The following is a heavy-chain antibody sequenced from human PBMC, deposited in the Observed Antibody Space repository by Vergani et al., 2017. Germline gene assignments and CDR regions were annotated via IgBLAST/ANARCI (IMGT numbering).Heavy chain of an antibody. V-gene: IGHV4-38-2*02. CDR3: GVIMVRSPRPDNWFDS. CDR2: MFHTGEA. D-gene: IGHD3-10*01. CDR1: GYSISRGFY. Sequence: QIQLQESGPGLVKPSETLSLTCSVSGYSISRGFYWAWIRQTPEKGLEWIGGMFHTGEASNSPSLQSRVAFSMDMSKNQFSLQLTSVTAADTAVYFCGVIMVRSPRPDNWFDSWGRGTLVTVSS. J-gene: IGHJ5*01.